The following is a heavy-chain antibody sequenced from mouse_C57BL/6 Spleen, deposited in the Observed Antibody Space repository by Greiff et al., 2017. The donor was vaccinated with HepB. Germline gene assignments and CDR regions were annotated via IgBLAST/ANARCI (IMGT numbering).Heavy chain of an antibody. Sequence: QVQLQQPGAELVKPGASVKMSCKASGYTFTSYWITWVKQRPGQGLEWIGDIYPGSGSTNYNEKFKSKATLTVDTSSSTANMQLSSLTYEDSAVYYGARRGSNAWCAYWGQGTLVTVSA. V-gene: IGHV1-55*01. CDR2: IYPGSGST. D-gene: IGHD2-5*01. CDR3: ARRGSNAWCAY. CDR1: GYTFTSYW. J-gene: IGHJ3*01.